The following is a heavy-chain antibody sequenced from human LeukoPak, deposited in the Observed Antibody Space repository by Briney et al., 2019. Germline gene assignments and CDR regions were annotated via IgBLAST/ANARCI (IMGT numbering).Heavy chain of an antibody. CDR3: ARVQYCSSTSCPFYYYGMDV. CDR2: INHSGST. V-gene: IGHV4-34*01. D-gene: IGHD2-2*01. J-gene: IGHJ6*02. CDR1: GGSISSYY. Sequence: SETLSLTCTVSGGSISSYYWSWIRQPPGKGLEWIGEINHSGSTNYNPSLKSRVTISVDTSKNQFSLKLSSVTAADTAVYYCARVQYCSSTSCPFYYYGMDVWGQGTTVTVSS.